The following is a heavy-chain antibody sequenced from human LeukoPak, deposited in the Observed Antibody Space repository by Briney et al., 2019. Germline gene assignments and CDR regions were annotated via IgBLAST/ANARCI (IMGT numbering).Heavy chain of an antibody. V-gene: IGHV4-38-2*02. CDR1: GYSISSGYY. CDR2: IYQSGST. CDR3: ARSPLSGGHAEWFDP. J-gene: IGHJ5*02. D-gene: IGHD4-23*01. Sequence: SETLSLTCTVSGYSISSGYYWGWIRQPPGKGLEWIGSIYQSGSTYYNPSLKSRVTISVDTSKNQFSLKVNSVTAADTAVYYCARSPLSGGHAEWFDPWGQGTLVTVSS.